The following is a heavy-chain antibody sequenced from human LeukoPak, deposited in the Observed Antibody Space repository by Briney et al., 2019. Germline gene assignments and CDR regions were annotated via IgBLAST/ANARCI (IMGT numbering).Heavy chain of an antibody. D-gene: IGHD6-13*01. CDR1: GYTFTSYY. CDR3: AREGGIAAADEGWFDP. V-gene: IGHV1-46*01. CDR2: INPSGGST. Sequence: GASVKVSCKASGYTFTSYYMHWVRQAPGQGLEWMGIINPSGGSTSYAQKFWGRVIMTRDTSTSTVYMELNSLRSEDTAVYYCAREGGIAAADEGWFDPWGQRTLVTVSS. J-gene: IGHJ5*02.